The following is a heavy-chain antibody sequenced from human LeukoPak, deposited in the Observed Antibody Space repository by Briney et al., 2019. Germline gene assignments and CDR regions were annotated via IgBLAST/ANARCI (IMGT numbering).Heavy chain of an antibody. CDR2: ISGSGGST. CDR1: GFTFSSYA. D-gene: IGHD2-2*03. Sequence: GGSLRLSCAASGFTFSSYAMSWVRQAPGKGLEWVSSISGSGGSTYYADSVKGRFTISRGNSKNTLYLQMNGLRAEDTAVYYCAKVDIVVVPAADLWGQGTLVTVSS. V-gene: IGHV3-23*01. CDR3: AKVDIVVVPAADL. J-gene: IGHJ5*02.